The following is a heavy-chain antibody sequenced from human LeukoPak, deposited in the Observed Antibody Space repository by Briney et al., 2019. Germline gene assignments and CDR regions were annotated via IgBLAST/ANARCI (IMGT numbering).Heavy chain of an antibody. Sequence: GRSLRLSCAASGFTFDDYAMHWVRQVPGKGLVWVSHINSDGSWTSYADSVKGRFTISKDNAKNTVYLQMNSLRAEDTAVYYCVSFYETYWGRGTLVTVSS. CDR2: INSDGSWT. CDR1: GFTFDDYA. V-gene: IGHV3-74*01. D-gene: IGHD2/OR15-2a*01. CDR3: VSFYETY. J-gene: IGHJ4*02.